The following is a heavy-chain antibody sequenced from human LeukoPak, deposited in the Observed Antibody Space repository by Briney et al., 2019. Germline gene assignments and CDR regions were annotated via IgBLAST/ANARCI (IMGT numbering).Heavy chain of an antibody. V-gene: IGHV3-33*06. CDR3: AKDAQRGFDYSNSLEY. D-gene: IGHD4-11*01. CDR2: IWSDKSNK. J-gene: IGHJ4*02. CDR1: GFIFNHHA. Sequence: GGSLRLSCAASGFIFNHHAMHWVRQAPGKGLEWVAVIWSDKSNKFYADSVRGRFTISRDDSRKTVYLQVERMTVEDTAIYYCAKDAQRGFDYSNSLEYWGQGALVTVAS.